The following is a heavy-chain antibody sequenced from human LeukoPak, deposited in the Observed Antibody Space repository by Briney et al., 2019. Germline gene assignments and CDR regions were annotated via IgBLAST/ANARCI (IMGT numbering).Heavy chain of an antibody. V-gene: IGHV4-59*01. CDR3: ARGVVITFGGAADY. CDR2: IYYTGST. CDR1: GGSISSFY. D-gene: IGHD3-16*01. J-gene: IGHJ4*02. Sequence: SETLSLTCTVSGGSISSFYWSWIRQPPGKGLEWIGYIYYTGSTNYNPSLKSRVTMSVDTSKNQFSLNLGSVTAADTAVYYCARGVVITFGGAADYWGQGTLVTVSS.